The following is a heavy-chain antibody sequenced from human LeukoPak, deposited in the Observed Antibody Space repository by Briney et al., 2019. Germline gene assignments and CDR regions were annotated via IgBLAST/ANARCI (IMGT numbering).Heavy chain of an antibody. CDR2: INHSGST. D-gene: IGHD6-19*01. J-gene: IGHJ2*01. V-gene: IGHV4-34*01. Sequence: SETLSLTCAVYGGSFSGYYWSWIRQPPGKGLEGIGEINHSGSTNYNPSLTSRVTISVDTSKNQFPLKLSSVTAADTAVYYCARHNSPGIAVAGPERRSWYFDLWGRGTLVTVSS. CDR1: GGSFSGYY. CDR3: ARHNSPGIAVAGPERRSWYFDL.